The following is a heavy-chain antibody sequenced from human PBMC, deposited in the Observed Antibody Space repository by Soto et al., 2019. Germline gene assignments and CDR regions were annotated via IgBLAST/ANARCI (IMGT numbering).Heavy chain of an antibody. Sequence: QVQLVESGGGVVQPGRSLRLSCAASGFTFSSYGMHWVRQAPGKGLEWVAVIWYDGSNKYYADSVRGRFTISRDNSKNTLYLQMNSLRGEDTAVYSCARAGRSSAFDSWGQGALVAVSS. CDR3: ARAGRSSAFDS. D-gene: IGHD6-6*01. J-gene: IGHJ4*02. CDR1: GFTFSSYG. CDR2: IWYDGSNK. V-gene: IGHV3-33*01.